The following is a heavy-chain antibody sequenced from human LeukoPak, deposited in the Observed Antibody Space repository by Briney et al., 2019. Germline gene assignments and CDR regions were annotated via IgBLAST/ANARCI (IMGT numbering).Heavy chain of an antibody. J-gene: IGHJ4*02. CDR1: GYTFTNFG. Sequence: ASVKVSCKASGYTFTNFGISWVRQAPGQGREWMGGISGYNGKKNYARKLHGRVTMTTDTSTSTAYMDLRRLRYDDTAVYYCARDRHRRHYYGSSLHPPLDYWGQGTLVTVSS. D-gene: IGHD3-22*01. CDR2: ISGYNGKK. CDR3: ARDRHRRHYYGSSLHPPLDY. V-gene: IGHV1-18*01.